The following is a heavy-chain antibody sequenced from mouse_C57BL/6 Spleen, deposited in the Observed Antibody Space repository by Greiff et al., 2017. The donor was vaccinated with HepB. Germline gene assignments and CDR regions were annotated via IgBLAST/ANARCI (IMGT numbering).Heavy chain of an antibody. CDR3: TRWDYYYGSSRDD. V-gene: IGHV1-5*01. Sequence: EVQLQQSGTVLARPGASVKMSCKTSGYTFTSYWMHWVKQRPGQGLEWIGAIYPGNSDTSYNQKFKGKAKLTAVTSASTAYMELSSLTNEDSAVYYCTRWDYYYGSSRDDWGQGTTLTVSS. CDR1: GYTFTSYW. D-gene: IGHD1-1*01. J-gene: IGHJ2*01. CDR2: IYPGNSDT.